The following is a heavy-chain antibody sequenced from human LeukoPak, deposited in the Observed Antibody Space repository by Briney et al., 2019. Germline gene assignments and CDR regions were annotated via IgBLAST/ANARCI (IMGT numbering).Heavy chain of an antibody. Sequence: LRLSCAASGFTFSSYAMSWIRQPPGKGLEWIGYISYSGSTYYNPSLKSRVTISLDTSKNQLSLKLSSVTAADTAVYYCARTLDSSGYYYDYWGQGTLVTVSS. CDR1: GFTFSSYA. D-gene: IGHD3-22*01. J-gene: IGHJ4*02. V-gene: IGHV4-30-4*08. CDR2: ISYSGST. CDR3: ARTLDSSGYYYDY.